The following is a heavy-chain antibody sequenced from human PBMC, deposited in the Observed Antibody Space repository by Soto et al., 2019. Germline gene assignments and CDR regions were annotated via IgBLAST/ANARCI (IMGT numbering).Heavy chain of an antibody. CDR3: AKEGSEYDILTGSGYYGMDV. CDR2: ISYDGSNK. J-gene: IGHJ6*02. Sequence: QVQLVESGGGVVQPGRSLRLSCAASGFTFSSYGMHWVRQAPGKGLEWVAVISYDGSNKYYADSVKGRFTISRDNSKNTLYLQMNSRRAEDTAVYYCAKEGSEYDILTGSGYYGMDVWGQGTTVTVSS. CDR1: GFTFSSYG. D-gene: IGHD3-9*01. V-gene: IGHV3-30*18.